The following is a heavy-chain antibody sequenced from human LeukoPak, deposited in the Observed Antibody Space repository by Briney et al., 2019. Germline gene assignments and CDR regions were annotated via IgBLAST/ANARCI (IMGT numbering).Heavy chain of an antibody. CDR2: IKQDGSEK. CDR1: GCTFSSSW. V-gene: IGHV3-7*01. CDR3: ASGSHFVY. D-gene: IGHD1-26*01. J-gene: IGHJ4*02. Sequence: GGSLRLSYADSGCTFSSSWMRWARQAPGKGLECVANIKQDGSEKYYVDSVKGRFTISRDNAKNSLYLQMNSLRAEDTAVYYCASGSHFVYWGQRTLVTVSS.